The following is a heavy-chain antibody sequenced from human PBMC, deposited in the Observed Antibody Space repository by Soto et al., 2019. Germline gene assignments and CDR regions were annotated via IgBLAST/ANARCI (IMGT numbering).Heavy chain of an antibody. CDR1: GFTFSHYA. J-gene: IGHJ4*02. CDR3: AKGGCSGGSCYPFDH. CDR2: ISSGGASA. D-gene: IGHD2-15*01. Sequence: EVQLLESGGDLVQPGGSLRLSCAASGFTFSHYAMSWVRQAPGKGLQWVSTISSGGASAYYADSVKGRFIISRDNSKNTLSLQIKSLTVDVTAVYYCAKGGCSGGSCYPFDHWGQGTLVTVSS. V-gene: IGHV3-23*01.